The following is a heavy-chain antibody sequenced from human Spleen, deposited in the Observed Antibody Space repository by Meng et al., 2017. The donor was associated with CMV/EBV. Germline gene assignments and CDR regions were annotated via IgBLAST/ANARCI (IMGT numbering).Heavy chain of an antibody. J-gene: IGHJ5*02. CDR3: ARLTTLFGGGFDP. V-gene: IGHV4-39*01. CDR2: IYFSGST. CDR1: GGSINSSPYY. D-gene: IGHD3-3*01. Sequence: SETLSLTCSVSGGSINSSPYYWSWIRQPPGKALEWIGSIYFSGSTYYNPSLKSRVTISVDTSKNQFSFKLTSVTAADTAVYYCARLTTLFGGGFDPWGQGTLVTVSS.